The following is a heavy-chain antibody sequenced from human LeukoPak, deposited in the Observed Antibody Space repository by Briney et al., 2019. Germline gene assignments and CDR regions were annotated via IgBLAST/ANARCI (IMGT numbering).Heavy chain of an antibody. V-gene: IGHV3-23*01. CDR3: AKGLKGCSGSSCYYFFDF. D-gene: IGHD2-15*01. CDR1: GFTFSNYA. J-gene: IGHJ4*02. CDR2: ITGSGGDA. Sequence: GGSLRLSCAASGFTFSNYAMNWVRQAPGKGLEWVSSITGSGGDAYYADSVKGRFTISRDNSKNTLDLQMNSLRAADTAVYYCAKGLKGCSGSSCYYFFDFWGQGALITVSS.